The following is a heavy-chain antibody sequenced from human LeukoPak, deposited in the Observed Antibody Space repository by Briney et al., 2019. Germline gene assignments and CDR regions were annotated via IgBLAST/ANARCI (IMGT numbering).Heavy chain of an antibody. CDR1: GGSFSGYY. J-gene: IGHJ5*02. V-gene: IGHV4-34*01. Sequence: SETLSLTCAVYGGSFSGYYWSWIRQPPGKGPEWIGEINHSGSTNYNPSLKSRVTISVDTSKNQFSLKLSSVTAADTAVYYCARAVLILGIDPWGQGTLVTVPS. D-gene: IGHD2-8*01. CDR3: ARAVLILGIDP. CDR2: INHSGST.